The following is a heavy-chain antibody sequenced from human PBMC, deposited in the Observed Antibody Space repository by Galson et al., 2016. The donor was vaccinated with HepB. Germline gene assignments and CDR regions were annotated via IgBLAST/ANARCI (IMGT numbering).Heavy chain of an antibody. V-gene: IGHV6-1*01. CDR1: GDSVSSNSVA. D-gene: IGHD3-22*01. Sequence: CAISGDSVSSNSVAWNWIRQSPSRGLEWLGRTYYRSKWYNDYAVSVKSRITINPDTTKNQFSLQLNSVTPEDTAVYYCATDSSARGYFDYWGQGTLVTVSS. J-gene: IGHJ4*02. CDR2: TYYRSKWYN. CDR3: ATDSSARGYFDY.